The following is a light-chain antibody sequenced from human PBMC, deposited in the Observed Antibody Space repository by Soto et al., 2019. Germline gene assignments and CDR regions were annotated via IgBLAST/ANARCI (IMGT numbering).Light chain of an antibody. CDR2: DAS. CDR3: QHYYSTPQT. CDR1: QSISGW. V-gene: IGKV1-5*01. J-gene: IGKJ1*01. Sequence: DIQMTQSPSILSASVGDRVTITCRASQSISGWLAWYQQKPGKAPKLLIFDASSLDSGVPSRFSGSGSGTEFTLTITSLQADDVAVYFCQHYYSTPQTFGQGTKVEIK.